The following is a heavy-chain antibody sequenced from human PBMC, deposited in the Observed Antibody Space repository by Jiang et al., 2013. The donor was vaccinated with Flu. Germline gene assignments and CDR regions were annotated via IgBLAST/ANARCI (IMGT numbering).Heavy chain of an antibody. CDR3: ATLRGSSYDTYLADY. D-gene: IGHD3-9*01. V-gene: IGHV3-30*02. CDR2: IRFDGSEK. Sequence: QLLESGGGVVHPGGSLRLSCAASGFSFSYYAMYWVRQAPGKGLEWVASIRFDGSEKYYAESVKGRFTISRDNSKNILYLQMDSLRADDTSVYYCATLRGSSYDTYLADYWGQGTLVTVSS. CDR1: GFSFSYYA. J-gene: IGHJ4*02.